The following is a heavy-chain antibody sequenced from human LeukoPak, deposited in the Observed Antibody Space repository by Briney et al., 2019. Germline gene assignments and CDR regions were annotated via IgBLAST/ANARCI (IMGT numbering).Heavy chain of an antibody. CDR2: IIPIFGTA. CDR3: ARDQYDSSGYYYY. V-gene: IGHV1-69*05. Sequence: GASVKVSCKASGYTFSGYYIHWVRQAPGQGLEWMGRIIPIFGTANYAQKFQGRVTITTDESTSTAYMELSSLRSEDTAVYYSARDQYDSSGYYYYWGQGTLVTVSS. J-gene: IGHJ4*02. CDR1: GYTFSGYY. D-gene: IGHD3-22*01.